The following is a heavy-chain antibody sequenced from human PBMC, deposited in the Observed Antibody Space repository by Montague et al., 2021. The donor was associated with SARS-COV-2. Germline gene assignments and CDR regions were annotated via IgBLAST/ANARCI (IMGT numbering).Heavy chain of an antibody. CDR1: GGSISSGGYY. D-gene: IGHD3-10*01. CDR2: IYYSGST. J-gene: IGHJ3*02. Sequence: TLSLTCTVSGGSISSGGYYWSWIRQHPGKGLEWIGYIYYSGSTYYNPSLKSRVTISVDTPKNQFSLKLSSVTAADTAVYYCARVDNLVQGVPPAEDAFDIWGQGTMVTVSS. V-gene: IGHV4-31*03. CDR3: ARVDNLVQGVPPAEDAFDI.